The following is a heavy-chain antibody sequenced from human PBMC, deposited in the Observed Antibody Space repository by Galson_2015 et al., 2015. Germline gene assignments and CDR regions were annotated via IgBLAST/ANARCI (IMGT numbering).Heavy chain of an antibody. CDR1: GFTFSSYA. J-gene: IGHJ4*02. D-gene: IGHD2-15*01. CDR2: ISGSGGGT. CDR3: AKWGRDIVVVVAASYGFDY. Sequence: SLRLSCAASGFTFSSYAMSWVRQAPGKGLEWVSAISGSGGGTYYADSVKGRFTISRDNSKNTLYLQMNILRAEDTAVYYCAKWGRDIVVVVAASYGFDYWGQGTLVTVSS. V-gene: IGHV3-23*01.